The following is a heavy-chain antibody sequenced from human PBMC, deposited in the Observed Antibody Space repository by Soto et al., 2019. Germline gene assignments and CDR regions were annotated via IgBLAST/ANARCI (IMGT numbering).Heavy chain of an antibody. D-gene: IGHD1-7*01. V-gene: IGHV4-4*02. Sequence: QVQLQESGPGLVKPSGTLSLTCAVSGGSISSSHWWSWVRQPPGQGLEWIGEIYHSGSTNYNPSLTSRVTISVDKSKNQFSLNLNSVTAADTAVYYCARKYNWNYIGGWFDPWGQGTLVTVSS. J-gene: IGHJ5*02. CDR3: ARKYNWNYIGGWFDP. CDR1: GGSISSSHW. CDR2: IYHSGST.